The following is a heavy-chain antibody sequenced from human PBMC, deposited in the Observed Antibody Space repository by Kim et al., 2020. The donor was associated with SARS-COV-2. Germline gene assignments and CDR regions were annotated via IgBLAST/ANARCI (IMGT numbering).Heavy chain of an antibody. CDR1: GFTFSNAW. D-gene: IGHD3-16*01. CDR2: IKSKTDGGTT. CDR3: TTDRKVMDLLDY. Sequence: GGSLRLSCAASGFTFSNAWMSWVRQAPGKGLEWVGRIKSKTDGGTTDYAAPVKGRFTISRDDSKNTLYLQMNSLKTEDTAVYYCTTDRKVMDLLDYWGQGTLVTVSS. V-gene: IGHV3-15*01. J-gene: IGHJ4*02.